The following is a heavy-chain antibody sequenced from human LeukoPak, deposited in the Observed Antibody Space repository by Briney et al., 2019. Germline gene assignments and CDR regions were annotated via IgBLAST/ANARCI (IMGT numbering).Heavy chain of an antibody. Sequence: ASVNVSCKASGYTFTSYGISWVRQAAGQGLEGMGWISAYNGNTNYAQKLQGRVTMTTDTSTSTAYMELRSLRSDDTAVYYCARSAGVTMVRGVSDYRGQGTLVTVSS. CDR2: ISAYNGNT. V-gene: IGHV1-18*01. J-gene: IGHJ4*02. CDR3: ARSAGVTMVRGVSDY. CDR1: GYTFTSYG. D-gene: IGHD3-10*01.